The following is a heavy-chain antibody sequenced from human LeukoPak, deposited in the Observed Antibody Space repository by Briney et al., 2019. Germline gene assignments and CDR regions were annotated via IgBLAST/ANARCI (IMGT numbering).Heavy chain of an antibody. CDR1: GGSFSGYY. D-gene: IGHD2-15*01. V-gene: IGHV4-34*01. J-gene: IGHJ4*02. Sequence: SETLSLTCAVYGGSFSGYYWSWSRQPPGKGLEWIGEINHSGSTNYHPSLKSRVTISVDTSKNQFSLKLSSVTAADTAVYYCARGVARAGFDHWGQGTLVTVSS. CDR2: INHSGST. CDR3: ARGVARAGFDH.